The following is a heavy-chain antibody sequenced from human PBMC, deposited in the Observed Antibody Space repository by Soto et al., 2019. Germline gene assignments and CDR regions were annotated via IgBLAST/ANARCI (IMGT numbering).Heavy chain of an antibody. J-gene: IGHJ4*02. CDR3: ARGLYSYGYFYFDY. CDR1: GFTFSSYW. D-gene: IGHD5-18*01. V-gene: IGHV3-7*01. CDR2: IKQDGSEK. Sequence: GGSLRLSCAASGFTFSSYWMSWVRQAPGKGLEWVANIKQDGSEKYYVDPVKGRFTISRDNAKNSLYLQMNSLRAEDTAVYYCARGLYSYGYFYFDYWGQGTLVTVSS.